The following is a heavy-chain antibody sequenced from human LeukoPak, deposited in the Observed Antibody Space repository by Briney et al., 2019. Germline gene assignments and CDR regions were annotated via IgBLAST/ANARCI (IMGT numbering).Heavy chain of an antibody. Sequence: PGGSLRLSCAASGFTFSSYGMHWVRQAPGKGLEWVAVISYDGSNKYYADSVKGRFTISRDNSKNTLYLQMNSLRAEDTAVYYCASWLMDVWGQGTTVTVSS. V-gene: IGHV3-30*03. J-gene: IGHJ6*02. CDR1: GFTFSSYG. D-gene: IGHD5-12*01. CDR3: ASWLMDV. CDR2: ISYDGSNK.